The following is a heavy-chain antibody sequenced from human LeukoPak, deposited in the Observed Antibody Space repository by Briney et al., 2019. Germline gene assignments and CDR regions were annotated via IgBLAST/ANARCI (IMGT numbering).Heavy chain of an antibody. D-gene: IGHD2-15*01. Sequence: GGSLRLSCAASGFTFSSYGMHWVRQAPGKGLEWVTFIRFDGSYKSYADSVKGRFTISRDNSKNTLYLQMNSLRAEDTAVYYCAKNGDRGAYCSGGSCYPYYYYYMDVWGKGTTVTISS. CDR3: AKNGDRGAYCSGGSCYPYYYYYMDV. CDR1: GFTFSSYG. J-gene: IGHJ6*03. V-gene: IGHV3-30*02. CDR2: IRFDGSYK.